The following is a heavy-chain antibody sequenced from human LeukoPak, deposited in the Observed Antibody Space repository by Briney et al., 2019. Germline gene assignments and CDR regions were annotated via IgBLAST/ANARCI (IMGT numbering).Heavy chain of an antibody. CDR3: ARLVAEASYYFDY. J-gene: IGHJ4*02. D-gene: IGHD5-12*01. Sequence: SETLSLTCAVYGGSFSGYYWSWIRQPPGKGLEWIGEINHSGSTNYNPSLKSRVTISVDTSKSQFSLKLSSVTAADTAVYYCARLVAEASYYFDYWGQGTLVTVSS. V-gene: IGHV4-34*01. CDR2: INHSGST. CDR1: GGSFSGYY.